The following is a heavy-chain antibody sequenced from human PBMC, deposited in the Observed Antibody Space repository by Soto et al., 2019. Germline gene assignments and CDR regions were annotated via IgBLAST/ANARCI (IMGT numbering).Heavy chain of an antibody. V-gene: IGHV4-61*01. CDR2: IYYSGST. CDR3: ASYYGANSDYFDY. D-gene: IGHD4-17*01. Sequence: SETLSLTCTVSGGSVSSGSYYWSWIRQPPGKGLEWIGYIYYSGSTNYNPSLKSRVTISVDTSKNQFSLKLSSVTAADTAVYYCASYYGANSDYFDYWGQGTLVTVSS. J-gene: IGHJ4*02. CDR1: GGSVSSGSYY.